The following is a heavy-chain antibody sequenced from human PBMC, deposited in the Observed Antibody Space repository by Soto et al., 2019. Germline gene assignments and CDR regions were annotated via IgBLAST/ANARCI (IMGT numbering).Heavy chain of an antibody. CDR2: ISAYNGNT. J-gene: IGHJ6*02. Sequence: ASVKVSCKASGYTFTSYGISWVRQAPGQGLEWMGWISAYNGNTNYAQKLQGRVTMTTDTSTSTAYMELRSLRSDDTAVYYCARDRGRMRVAAAGSKEISYYYGMDVWGQGTTVTVSS. V-gene: IGHV1-18*04. CDR3: ARDRGRMRVAAAGSKEISYYYGMDV. CDR1: GYTFTSYG. D-gene: IGHD6-13*01.